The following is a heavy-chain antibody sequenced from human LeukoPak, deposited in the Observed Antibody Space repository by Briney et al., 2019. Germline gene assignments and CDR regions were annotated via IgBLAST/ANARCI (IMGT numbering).Heavy chain of an antibody. V-gene: IGHV1-24*01. Sequence: ASVKVSCKVSGYTLTELSMHWVRQAPGKGLEWMGGFDPEDGETIYAQKFPGRVTMTEDTSTDTAYMELSSLRSEDTAVYYCATGQASSWSFDYWGQGTLVTVSS. CDR3: ATGQASSWSFDY. D-gene: IGHD6-13*01. J-gene: IGHJ4*02. CDR2: FDPEDGET. CDR1: GYTLTELS.